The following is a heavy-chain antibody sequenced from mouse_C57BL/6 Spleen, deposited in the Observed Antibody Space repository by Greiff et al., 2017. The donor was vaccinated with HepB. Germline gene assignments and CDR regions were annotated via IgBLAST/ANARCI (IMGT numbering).Heavy chain of an antibody. V-gene: IGHV1-55*01. J-gene: IGHJ2*01. CDR3: AADSPYYFDY. CDR1: GYTFTSYW. D-gene: IGHD2-12*01. Sequence: EQPGAELVKPGASVKMSCKASGYTFTSYWITWVKQRPGQGLEWIGDIYPGSGSTNYNEKFKSKATLTVDTSSSTAYMQLSSLTSEDSAVYYCAADSPYYFDYWGQGTTLTVSS. CDR2: IYPGSGST.